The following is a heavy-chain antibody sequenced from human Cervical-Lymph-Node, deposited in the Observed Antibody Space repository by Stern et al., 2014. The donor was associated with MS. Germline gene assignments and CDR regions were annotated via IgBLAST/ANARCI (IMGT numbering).Heavy chain of an antibody. J-gene: IGHJ4*02. Sequence: VQLLQSWGGVVQPGRSLRLSCAASGFSFSRYAMHWVRQAPGKGLEWVALIWYDGSNPYYADSVTGRFTISRDNFKNTLYLQMNSLRAEDTAVYYCASAYSSSHYYFDYWGQGTLVTVSS. CDR3: ASAYSSSHYYFDY. CDR2: IWYDGSNP. V-gene: IGHV3-33*01. CDR1: GFSFSRYA. D-gene: IGHD6-13*01.